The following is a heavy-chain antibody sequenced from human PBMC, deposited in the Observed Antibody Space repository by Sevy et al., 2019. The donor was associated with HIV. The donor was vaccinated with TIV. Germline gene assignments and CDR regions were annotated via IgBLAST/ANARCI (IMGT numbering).Heavy chain of an antibody. CDR3: ARGVRYYDFWSGYPWFDP. V-gene: IGHV4-59*01. D-gene: IGHD3-3*01. CDR2: IYYSGST. Sequence: SETLSLTCTVSGGSISSYYWSWIRQPPGKELEWIGYIYYSGSTNYNPSLKSRVTISVDTSKNQFSLKLSSVTAADTAVYYCARGVRYYDFWSGYPWFDPWGQGTLVTVSS. J-gene: IGHJ5*02. CDR1: GGSISSYY.